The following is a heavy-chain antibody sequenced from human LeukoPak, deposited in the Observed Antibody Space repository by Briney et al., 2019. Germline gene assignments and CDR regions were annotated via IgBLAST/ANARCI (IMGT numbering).Heavy chain of an antibody. CDR3: ARVHGKFLEWLLPNY. J-gene: IGHJ4*02. CDR1: GYTFTGYY. CDR2: INPNSGGT. D-gene: IGHD3-3*01. V-gene: IGHV1-2*02. Sequence: ASVKVSCKASGYTFTGYYMHWVRQAPGQGLEWMGWINPNSGGTNYAQKFQGRVTMTRDTSISTAYMELSRLRSDDTAVYYCARVHGKFLEWLLPNYWGQGTLVTVSS.